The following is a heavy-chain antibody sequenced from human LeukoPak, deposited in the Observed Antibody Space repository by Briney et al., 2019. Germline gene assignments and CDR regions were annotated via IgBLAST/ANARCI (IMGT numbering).Heavy chain of an antibody. CDR1: GFTFSSYE. D-gene: IGHD3-10*01. Sequence: GVLRLSCAASGFTFSSYEMNWVRQAPGKGLEWVSYISSSGSTIYYADSVKGRFTISRDNAKNSLYLQMNSLRAEDTAVYYCARGGYYGSGSLFWFDPWGQGTLVTVSS. J-gene: IGHJ5*02. CDR2: ISSSGSTI. V-gene: IGHV3-48*03. CDR3: ARGGYYGSGSLFWFDP.